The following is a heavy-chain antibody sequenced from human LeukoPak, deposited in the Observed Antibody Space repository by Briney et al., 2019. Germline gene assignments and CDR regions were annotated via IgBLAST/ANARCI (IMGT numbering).Heavy chain of an antibody. D-gene: IGHD1-26*01. CDR3: ARGGSYPTSNDY. Sequence: SETLSLTCTIYGGPFNGYYWSWIRQPPGKGLEWIGEINHSGTTNYNPSPESRVTISVDTSKNQFSLKLSSMTAADTAVYYCARGGSYPTSNDYWGQGTLVTVSS. V-gene: IGHV4-34*01. CDR1: GGPFNGYY. J-gene: IGHJ4*02. CDR2: INHSGTT.